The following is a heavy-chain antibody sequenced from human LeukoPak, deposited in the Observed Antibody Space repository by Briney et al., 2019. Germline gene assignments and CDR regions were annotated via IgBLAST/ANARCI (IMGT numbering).Heavy chain of an antibody. V-gene: IGHV3-23*01. CDR2: IFPSGGEI. CDR1: GFTFSTFA. D-gene: IGHD3-22*01. J-gene: IGHJ3*02. CDR3: ARGVYRFDSSGYYFDAFDI. Sequence: GGSLRLSCEASGFTFSTFAMIWVRQPPGKGLEWVSSIFPSGGEIHYADSVRGRFTISRDNSKSTLYLQMNSLRAEDTAVYYCARGVYRFDSSGYYFDAFDIWGQGTMVTVSS.